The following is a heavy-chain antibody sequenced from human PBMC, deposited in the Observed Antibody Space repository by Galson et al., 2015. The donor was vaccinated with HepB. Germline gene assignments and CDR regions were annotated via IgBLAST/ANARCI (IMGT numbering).Heavy chain of an antibody. CDR3: VKDSHDDFWQGSLFEL. CDR1: GFAFGSHT. Sequence: SLRLSCAASGFAFGSHTMIWVRQAPGRGLECVSAISGHAEKIYYAESLKGRFTISRDNSKSTVYLQISGLRVDDTAVYYCVKDSHDDFWQGSLFELWGQGAPVTVAS. D-gene: IGHD1-1*01. V-gene: IGHV3-23*01. CDR2: ISGHAEKI. J-gene: IGHJ4*02.